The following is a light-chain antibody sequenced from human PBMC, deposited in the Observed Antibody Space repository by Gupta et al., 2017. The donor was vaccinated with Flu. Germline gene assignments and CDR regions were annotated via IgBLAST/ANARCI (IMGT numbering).Light chain of an antibody. CDR2: GAS. Sequence: AESRPPTHWGGQKVLTGYLSWYQQKPYHAPRLLIYGASSRTNGVPYRFSGSGCGTEFTLTISRLEPEDFAVYYCQHHRSSPCPFGHGTQLDIK. CDR3: QHHRSSPCP. J-gene: IGKJ2*02. V-gene: IGKV3-20*01. CDR1: QKVLTGY.